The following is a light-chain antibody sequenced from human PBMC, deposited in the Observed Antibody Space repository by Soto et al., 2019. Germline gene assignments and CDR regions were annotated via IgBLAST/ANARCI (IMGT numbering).Light chain of an antibody. V-gene: IGKV3-11*01. Sequence: EIVLTQSPATLSLSPGERATLSCRASQSVSSYLAWYQQKPGQAPRLLIYAASNRATSIPARFSGSGSGTYFTFPSSSLEREDFAVYYCQQRSNLLTFGGGTKVEIK. J-gene: IGKJ4*01. CDR3: QQRSNLLT. CDR1: QSVSSY. CDR2: AAS.